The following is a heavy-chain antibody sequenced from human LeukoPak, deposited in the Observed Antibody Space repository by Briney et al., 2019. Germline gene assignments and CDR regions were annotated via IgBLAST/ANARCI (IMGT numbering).Heavy chain of an antibody. V-gene: IGHV4-30-4*01. CDR1: RDSISSHDYY. CDR3: AREPRYGVQGSFDY. J-gene: IGHJ4*02. Sequence: SETLSLTCTVSRDSISSHDYYWSWIRQPPGKGLEYIGYIHYTGITFYNPSLKSRMTISFDTSKNQFSLHLRSVTAADTAVYYCAREPRYGVQGSFDYWSQGTLVSVSS. CDR2: IHYTGIT. D-gene: IGHD3-10*01.